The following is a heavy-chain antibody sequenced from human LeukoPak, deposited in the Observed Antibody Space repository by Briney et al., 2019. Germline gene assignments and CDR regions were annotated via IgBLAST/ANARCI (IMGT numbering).Heavy chain of an antibody. J-gene: IGHJ6*03. CDR3: ATGCIWSDSYGCGGPNNYYYYYYMDV. CDR1: GFTFSTYS. D-gene: IGHD5-18*01. Sequence: PGGSLRLSCAASGFTFSTYSTNWVRQAPGKGLEWVSSISSSSNHIYYGDSVKGRFTISRDNAKNSLYLQMNSLRAEDTAVYYCATGCIWSDSYGCGGPNNYYYYYYMDVWGKGTTVTVSS. CDR2: ISSSSNHI. V-gene: IGHV3-21*01.